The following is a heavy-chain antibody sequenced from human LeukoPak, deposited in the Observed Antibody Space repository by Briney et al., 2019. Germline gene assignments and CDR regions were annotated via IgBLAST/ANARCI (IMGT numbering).Heavy chain of an antibody. CDR1: GFTFSSYA. D-gene: IGHD5-24*01. J-gene: IGHJ4*02. V-gene: IGHV3-23*01. Sequence: GGSLRLSCAASGFTFSSYAMSWVRQASGKGLEWVSAISGRGGSTYHADSVKGRFTISRDNSKNTLYLQMNSLRAEDTAVYYCVKDEMATIPYYFDYWGQGTLVTVSS. CDR3: VKDEMATIPYYFDY. CDR2: ISGRGGST.